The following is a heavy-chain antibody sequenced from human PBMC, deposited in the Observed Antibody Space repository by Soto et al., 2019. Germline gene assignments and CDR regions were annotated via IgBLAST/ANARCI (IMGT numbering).Heavy chain of an antibody. CDR1: GGSISSSNW. J-gene: IGHJ6*02. Sequence: QVQLQESGPGLVKPSGTLSLTCAVSGGSISSSNWWSWVRQPPGKGLEWIGEIYHSGSTNYNPSLKSRVTISVDKSKNQFSLKLSSVTAADTAVYYCARDMGYDILTGYYNSYYYYGMDVWGQGTTVTVS. CDR3: ARDMGYDILTGYYNSYYYYGMDV. CDR2: IYHSGST. D-gene: IGHD3-9*01. V-gene: IGHV4-4*02.